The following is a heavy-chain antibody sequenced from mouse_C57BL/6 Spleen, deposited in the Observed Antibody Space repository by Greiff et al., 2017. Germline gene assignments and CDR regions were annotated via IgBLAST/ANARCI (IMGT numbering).Heavy chain of an antibody. J-gene: IGHJ3*01. V-gene: IGHV14-1*01. Sequence: VQLQQSGAELVRPGASVKLSCTASGFNIKDYYMHWVKQRPEQGLEWSGRIDPEDGDTEYAPKFQGKATMTADTSSNTAYLQLSSLTSEDTAVYYCTTGGYGNFEGFAYWGQGTLVTVSA. CDR2: IDPEDGDT. D-gene: IGHD2-1*01. CDR3: TTGGYGNFEGFAY. CDR1: GFNIKDYY.